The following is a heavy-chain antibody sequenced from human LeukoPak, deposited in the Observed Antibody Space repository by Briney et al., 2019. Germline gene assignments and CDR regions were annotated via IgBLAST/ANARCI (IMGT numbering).Heavy chain of an antibody. Sequence: GSLRLSCAASGFTFSSYSMNWVRQAPGKGLEWVSSISSSSSYIYYAASVKGRFTISRDNSKNSLYLQMNSLRAEDTAVYYCARATTTVVTPSDYWGQGTLVTVSS. CDR1: GFTFSSYS. J-gene: IGHJ4*02. CDR3: ARATTTVVTPSDY. D-gene: IGHD4-23*01. V-gene: IGHV3-21*01. CDR2: ISSSSSYI.